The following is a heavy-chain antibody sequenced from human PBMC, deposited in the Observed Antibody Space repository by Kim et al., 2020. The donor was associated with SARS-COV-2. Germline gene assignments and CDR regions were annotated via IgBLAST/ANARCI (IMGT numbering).Heavy chain of an antibody. J-gene: IGHJ4*02. CDR2: IYHTGVT. CDR1: GASISSTNW. Sequence: SETLSLTCAVSGASISSTNWWTWVRQPPAKGLEWVGEIYHTGVTNYSPSLKSRVTISVDKSTNQFSLKLTSVTAADTAVYFCARRRDGYKSFDFWGQGTLVTVSS. D-gene: IGHD2-21*01. V-gene: IGHV4-4*02. CDR3: ARRRDGYKSFDF.